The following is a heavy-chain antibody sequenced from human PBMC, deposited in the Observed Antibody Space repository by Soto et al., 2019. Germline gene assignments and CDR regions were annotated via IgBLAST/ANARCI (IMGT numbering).Heavy chain of an antibody. CDR1: GFTFSNAW. CDR3: TTEMGYYDSRFDY. D-gene: IGHD3-16*01. J-gene: IGHJ4*02. Sequence: EVRLVESGGGLVKPGGSLRLSCAASGFTFSNAWMNWVRQAPGKGLEWVGRIKSKTDGGTTDYAAPVKGRFTISRDDSKNTLYLQMNSLKTEDTAVYYCTTEMGYYDSRFDYWGQGTLVTVSS. CDR2: IKSKTDGGTT. V-gene: IGHV3-15*07.